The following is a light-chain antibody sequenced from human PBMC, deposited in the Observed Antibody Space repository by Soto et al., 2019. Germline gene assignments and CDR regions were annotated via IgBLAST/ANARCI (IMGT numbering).Light chain of an antibody. V-gene: IGKV3-20*01. CDR1: QSVSPSS. CDR3: QQYGRSPLT. J-gene: IGKJ1*01. CDR2: GAS. Sequence: EILLTQSPGTLSLSPGERATLSCRASQSVSPSSLAWYQQRPGQSPRLLIYGASSRATGIPVRFSAGGAGTDFTLTISRLEPEDFAVYYCQQYGRSPLTFGQGTKVDIK.